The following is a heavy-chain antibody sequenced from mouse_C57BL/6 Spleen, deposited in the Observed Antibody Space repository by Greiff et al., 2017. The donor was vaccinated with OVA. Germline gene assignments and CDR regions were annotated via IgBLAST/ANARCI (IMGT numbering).Heavy chain of an antibody. V-gene: IGHV1-55*01. CDR2: IYPGSGST. CDR1: GYTFTSYW. CDR3: AREGTAQATSAWFAY. D-gene: IGHD3-2*02. J-gene: IGHJ3*01. Sequence: QVQLQQPGAELVKPGASVKMSCKASGYTFTSYWITWVKQRPGQGLEWIGDIYPGSGSTNYNEKFKSKATLTVDTSSSTAYMQLSSLTSADSAVYYCAREGTAQATSAWFAYWGQGTLVTVSA.